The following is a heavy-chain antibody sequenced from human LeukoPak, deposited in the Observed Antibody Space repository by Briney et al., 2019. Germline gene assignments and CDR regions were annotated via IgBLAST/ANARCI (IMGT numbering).Heavy chain of an antibody. CDR1: GYTFTGYY. CDR3: ARVMVKQWLVPGY. J-gene: IGHJ4*02. V-gene: IGHV1-8*02. Sequence: ASVKVSCKASGYTFTGYYMHWVRQAPGQGLEWMGWMNPNSGNTGYAQKFQGRVTMTRNTSISTAYMELSSLRSEDTAVYYCARVMVKQWLVPGYWGQGTLVTVSS. D-gene: IGHD6-19*01. CDR2: MNPNSGNT.